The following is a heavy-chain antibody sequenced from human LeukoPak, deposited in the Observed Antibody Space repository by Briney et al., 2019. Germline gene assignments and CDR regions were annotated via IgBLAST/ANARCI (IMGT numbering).Heavy chain of an antibody. V-gene: IGHV3-15*01. CDR1: GFTFSNAW. D-gene: IGHD3-10*01. Sequence: PGRSLRLSCAASGFTFSNAWMSWVRQAPGKGLEWVGRIKSKTDGGTTDYAAPVKGRFTISRDDSKNTLYLKMNSLKNEDTAVYYCTTEGLLWFGEDYLNAFDIWGQRTMVTVSS. CDR3: TTEGLLWFGEDYLNAFDI. CDR2: IKSKTDGGTT. J-gene: IGHJ3*02.